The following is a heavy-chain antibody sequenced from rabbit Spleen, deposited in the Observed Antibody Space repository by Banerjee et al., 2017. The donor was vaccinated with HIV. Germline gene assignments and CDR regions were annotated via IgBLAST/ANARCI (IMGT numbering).Heavy chain of an antibody. D-gene: IGHD1-1*01. CDR1: GVSFSDRDV. V-gene: IGHV1S45*01. Sequence: EQLEESGGGLVKPEGSLTLTCKASGVSFSDRDVMCWVRQAPGKGLEWIACINAATSKPVYATWAKGRFTISRTSSTTVTLRMTSLTAADRATYFCARDLVGVIGWNFSLWGPGTLVTVS. J-gene: IGHJ6*01. CDR2: INAATSKP. CDR3: ARDLVGVIGWNFSL.